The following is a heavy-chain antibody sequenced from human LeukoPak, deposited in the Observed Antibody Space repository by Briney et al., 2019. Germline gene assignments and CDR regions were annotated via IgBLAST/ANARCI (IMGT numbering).Heavy chain of an antibody. CDR3: ARGYCSGGSCYFDY. D-gene: IGHD2-15*01. CDR2: MSSCGSTT. V-gene: IGHV3-48*03. Sequence: PGESLRLSCAASGFTFSNYEMNWGRQPPPKGLELASYMSSCGSTTYYADSVKGRFTISRDNAKNSLYLQMNSLRAEDTAVYYCARGYCSGGSCYFDYWGQGTLVTV. J-gene: IGHJ4*02. CDR1: GFTFSNYE.